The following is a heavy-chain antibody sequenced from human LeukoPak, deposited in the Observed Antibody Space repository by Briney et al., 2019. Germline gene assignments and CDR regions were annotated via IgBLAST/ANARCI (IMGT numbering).Heavy chain of an antibody. Sequence: GRSLRLSCAASGFTFSSYAMNWVRQAPGKGLEWVAIISYDGTNKDYADSVKGRFTISRDNSRNTLYLQMNSLRAEDAAVYHCARDPLYTNSPPSYFDYWGQGTLVTVSS. V-gene: IGHV3-30-3*01. D-gene: IGHD2-2*02. CDR1: GFTFSSYA. CDR3: ARDPLYTNSPPSYFDY. J-gene: IGHJ4*02. CDR2: ISYDGTNK.